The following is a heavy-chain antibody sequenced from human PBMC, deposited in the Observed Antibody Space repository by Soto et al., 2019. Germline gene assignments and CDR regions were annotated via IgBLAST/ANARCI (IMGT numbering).Heavy chain of an antibody. V-gene: IGHV3-21*01. CDR3: ARVGSGYYYDAFDI. CDR2: ISSSSSHI. Sequence: PGGSLILSCAASGFMFRSHSRNWVRQAPGEGLEWVSSISSSSSHIYYADSVKGRFTISRDNAKNSLYLQMNSLRAEDTAVYYCARVGSGYYYDAFDIWGQGTMVTVSS. J-gene: IGHJ3*02. D-gene: IGHD3-22*01. CDR1: GFMFRSHS.